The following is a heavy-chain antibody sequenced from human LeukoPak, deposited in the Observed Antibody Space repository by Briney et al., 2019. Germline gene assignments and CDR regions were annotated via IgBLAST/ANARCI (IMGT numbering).Heavy chain of an antibody. D-gene: IGHD6-13*01. CDR2: ISHDGNKK. CDR3: AKDFLGSSWSLGT. V-gene: IGHV3-30*18. CDR1: GFIFNNFG. J-gene: IGHJ4*02. Sequence: PGRSLRLSCATSGFIFNNFGIHWVRQAPGKGLEWVTFISHDGNKKYYRDSVKGRFTISRDSSRNTISLQINNLRVEDTAVYYCAKDFLGSSWSLGTWGRGTLVTVSS.